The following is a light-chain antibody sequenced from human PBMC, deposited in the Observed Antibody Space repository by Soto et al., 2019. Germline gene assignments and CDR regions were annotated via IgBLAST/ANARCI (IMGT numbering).Light chain of an antibody. Sequence: QSALTQPPSASGSPGQSVTISCTGTSSDVGGYNYVSWYQQHPGKAPKLMIYEVSKRPSGVPDRFSGSKSGNTASLTVSGLQAEDAADYYCSSYAGSKPVVFGGGTKLTVL. CDR1: SSDVGGYNY. CDR2: EVS. J-gene: IGLJ2*01. V-gene: IGLV2-8*01. CDR3: SSYAGSKPVV.